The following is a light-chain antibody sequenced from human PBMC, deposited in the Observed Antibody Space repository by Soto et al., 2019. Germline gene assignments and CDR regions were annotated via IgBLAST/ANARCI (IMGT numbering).Light chain of an antibody. CDR1: QSVSSY. CDR2: DAS. CDR3: QQRSNWPPA. Sequence: EIVFTQSPATLSLSPGERATLSCRASQSVSSYLAWYQQKPGQAPRLLIYDASNRATGIPARFSGSGSGTDVNLTIRSLEPEDFAVYSCQQRSNWPPAFGQGTKLEIK. V-gene: IGKV3-11*01. J-gene: IGKJ2*01.